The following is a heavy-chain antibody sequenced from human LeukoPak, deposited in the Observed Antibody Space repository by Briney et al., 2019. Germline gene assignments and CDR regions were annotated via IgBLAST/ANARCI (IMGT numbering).Heavy chain of an antibody. D-gene: IGHD3-16*01. CDR1: GYSISSGYY. V-gene: IGHV4-38-2*02. CDR3: SLGGFM. CDR2: IYYSGST. J-gene: IGHJ4*02. Sequence: PSETLSLTCTVSGYSISSGYYWGWIRQPPGKGLEWIGSIYYSGSTYYNPSLKSRVTISVDTSKNQFSLKLSSVTAADTAVYYCSLGGFMGGQGTLVTVSS.